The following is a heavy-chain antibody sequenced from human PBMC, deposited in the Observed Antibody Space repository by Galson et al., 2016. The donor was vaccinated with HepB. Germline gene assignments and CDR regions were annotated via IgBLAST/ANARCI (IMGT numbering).Heavy chain of an antibody. CDR1: GNRLTFYW. CDR3: ATWPITLGFVSPDRYNS. V-gene: IGHV5-51*01. CDR2: IYPKDSDT. Sequence: QSGAEVKKPGESLKISCQASGNRLTFYWIAWVRQMPGKGLEWMGIIYPKDSDTRYSPSFQGQVTISADHSNNTAYLQWNSLKASDTAIYYCATWPITLGFVSPDRYNSWGQGTLVTVSS. D-gene: IGHD3-16*02. J-gene: IGHJ5*02.